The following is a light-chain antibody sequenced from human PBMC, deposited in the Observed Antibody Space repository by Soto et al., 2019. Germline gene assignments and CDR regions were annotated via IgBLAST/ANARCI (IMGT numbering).Light chain of an antibody. V-gene: IGKV3-20*01. J-gene: IGKJ2*01. CDR3: QQYASSPVYT. CDR1: QSVSSSY. Sequence: EIVLTQSPGTLSLSPGERATLSCRASQSVSSSYLAWYQQKPGQAPRLLIYGASSRATGIPDRFSGSGSGTDCTLPISRLEPEDFAVYYCQQYASSPVYTFGQGTKLEIK. CDR2: GAS.